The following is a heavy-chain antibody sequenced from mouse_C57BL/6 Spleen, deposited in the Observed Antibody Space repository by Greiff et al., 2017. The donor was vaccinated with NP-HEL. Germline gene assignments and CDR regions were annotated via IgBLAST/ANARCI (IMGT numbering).Heavy chain of an antibody. CDR1: GFTFTDYY. Sequence: DVQLVESGGGLVQPGGSLSLSCAASGFTFTDYYMSWVRQPPGKALEWLGFIRNKANGYTTEYSASVKGRFTISRDNSQSILYLQMNALRAEDSATYYCASSVVATRYYYAMDYWGQGTSVTVSS. V-gene: IGHV7-3*01. J-gene: IGHJ4*01. CDR2: IRNKANGYTT. CDR3: ASSVVATRYYYAMDY. D-gene: IGHD1-1*01.